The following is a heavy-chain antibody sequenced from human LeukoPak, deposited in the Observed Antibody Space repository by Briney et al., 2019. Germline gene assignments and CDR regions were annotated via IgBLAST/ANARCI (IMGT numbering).Heavy chain of an antibody. J-gene: IGHJ5*02. V-gene: IGHV3-66*01. CDR1: GFTFSSYW. CDR3: ARGSPFDP. Sequence: GGSLRLSCAASGFTFSSYWMSWVRQAPGKGLEWVSVIYGGGTTYYADSVKDRFTISRDSFKNTLYLQMNSLRVEDTAVYYCARGSPFDPWGQGTLVTVSS. CDR2: IYGGGTT.